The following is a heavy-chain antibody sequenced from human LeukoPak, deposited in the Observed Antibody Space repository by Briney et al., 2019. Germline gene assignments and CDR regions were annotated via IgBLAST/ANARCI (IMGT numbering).Heavy chain of an antibody. V-gene: IGHV1-8*01. J-gene: IGHJ5*02. CDR2: MNPKSGNT. D-gene: IGHD3-3*01. CDR1: GYTFSSYD. CDR3: ARDRNSIFGVVSIYWFDP. Sequence: ASVKVSCKASGYTFSSYDINWVRQATGQGLEWMGWMNPKSGNTGFAQKFQGRVTITRNTSISTAYMELTRLTSDDTAVYYCARDRNSIFGVVSIYWFDPWGQGTLVTVSS.